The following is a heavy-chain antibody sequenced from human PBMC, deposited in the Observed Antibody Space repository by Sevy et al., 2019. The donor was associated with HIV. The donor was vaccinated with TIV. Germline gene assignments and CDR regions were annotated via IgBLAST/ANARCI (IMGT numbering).Heavy chain of an antibody. CDR3: AKELPEEDYSSGWYYFDY. CDR1: GFTFSSYA. CDR2: ISGSGGST. Sequence: RGSLRLSCAASGFTFSSYAMSWVRQAPGKGVEWVSAISGSGGSTYYADSVKGRFTISRDNSKNTLYLQMNSLRAEDTAVYYCAKELPEEDYSSGWYYFDYWGQGTLVTVSS. V-gene: IGHV3-23*01. J-gene: IGHJ4*02. D-gene: IGHD6-19*01.